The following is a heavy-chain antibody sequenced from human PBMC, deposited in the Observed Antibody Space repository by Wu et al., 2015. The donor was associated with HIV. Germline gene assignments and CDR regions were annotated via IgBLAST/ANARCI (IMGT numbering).Heavy chain of an antibody. CDR3: LTGIATADTTFYFDY. D-gene: IGHD6-13*01. V-gene: IGHV1-46*01. Sequence: QVQLVQSGAEVKKPGASVKVSCKTSGNTFTTYYFHWVRQAPGQGLEWVGIINPSDGETIYAQKFQGRVTIIEDMSTDTAYMEVSSLRSEDTAVYYCLTGIATADTTFYFDYWGQGTLVTVSS. J-gene: IGHJ4*02. CDR2: INPSDGET. CDR1: GNTFTTYY.